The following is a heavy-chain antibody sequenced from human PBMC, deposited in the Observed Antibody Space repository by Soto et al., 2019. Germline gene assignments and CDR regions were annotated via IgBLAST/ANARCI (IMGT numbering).Heavy chain of an antibody. CDR1: GDSITYYY. J-gene: IGHJ4*02. V-gene: IGHV4-59*01. CDR2: IYYSGAT. Sequence: SETLSLTCVVSGDSITYYYWNWFRQPPGKGLEWVGYIYYSGATNYNPSLKSRVTISVDTSKNQFSLKLSSVTAADTAVYYCARGSTMAARRGKFDYWSQGTL. D-gene: IGHD6-6*01. CDR3: ARGSTMAARRGKFDY.